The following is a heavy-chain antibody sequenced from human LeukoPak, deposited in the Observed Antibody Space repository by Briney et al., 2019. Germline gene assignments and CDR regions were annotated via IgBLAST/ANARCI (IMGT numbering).Heavy chain of an antibody. D-gene: IGHD6-6*01. J-gene: IGHJ5*02. CDR3: ARSIAARRNGFAP. CDR2: INPNSGGT. CDR1: GYTFTGYY. Sequence: ASVKVSCKASGYTFTGYYMHWVRQAPGQGLEWMGWINPNSGGTNYAQKFQGRVTMTRDTSISTAYMELSWLRSDDTAVYYCARSIAARRNGFAPGGRGTLVTVS. V-gene: IGHV1-2*02.